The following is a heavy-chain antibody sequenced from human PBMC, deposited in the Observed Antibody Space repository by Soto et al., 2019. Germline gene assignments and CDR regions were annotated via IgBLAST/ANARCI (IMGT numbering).Heavy chain of an antibody. CDR2: ISYDGSNK. D-gene: IGHD3-10*01. J-gene: IGHJ6*01. CDR3: ASAMVRGGNPRRYYYYGMDV. Sequence: QVQLVESGGGVVQPGRSLRLSCAASGFTFSSYGMHWVRQAPGKGLEWVAVISYDGSNKYYADSVKGRFTISRDNSKNTLYLQMNSLRAEDTAVYYCASAMVRGGNPRRYYYYGMDVW. V-gene: IGHV3-30*03. CDR1: GFTFSSYG.